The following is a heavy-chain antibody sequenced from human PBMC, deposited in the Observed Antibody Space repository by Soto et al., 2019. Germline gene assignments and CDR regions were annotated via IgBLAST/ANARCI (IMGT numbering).Heavy chain of an antibody. D-gene: IGHD3-16*02. Sequence: GASVKVSCKASGGTFSSYTISWVRQAPGQGLEWMGRIIPILGIANYAQKFQGRVTITADKSTSTAYMELSSLRSEDTAVYYCARDRGYVWGSYRYTGYYWGQGTLVTVSS. J-gene: IGHJ4*02. V-gene: IGHV1-69*04. CDR1: GGTFSSYT. CDR3: ARDRGYVWGSYRYTGYY. CDR2: IIPILGIA.